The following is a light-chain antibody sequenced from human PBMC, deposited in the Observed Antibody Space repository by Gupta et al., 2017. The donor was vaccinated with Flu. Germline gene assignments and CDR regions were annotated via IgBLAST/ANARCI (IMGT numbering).Light chain of an antibody. V-gene: IGKV1-5*03. J-gene: IGKJ1*01. CDR2: KIS. Sequence: DTVTITCRAIQSIPYWLAWYQQKPGEAPKLLIYKISTLESGVPSRFSGDGSGTEFTLTISGLQPDDFATYYCQQYNSDYGVAFGQGTKVEIK. CDR1: QSIPYW. CDR3: QQYNSDYGVA.